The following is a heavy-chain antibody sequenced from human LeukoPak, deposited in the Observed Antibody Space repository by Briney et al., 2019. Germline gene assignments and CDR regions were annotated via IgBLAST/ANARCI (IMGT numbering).Heavy chain of an antibody. J-gene: IGHJ4*02. CDR2: IYYTGSI. D-gene: IGHD5-18*01. Sequence: SETLSLTCTVSAYSISSPNWWGWIRQPPGKGLEYIGYIYYTGSIYYNPSLKSRVTMSVDTSKNHFSLKLSSVTAVDTAVYYCARTDSYGYYFDYWGQGTLVTVSS. CDR3: ARTDSYGYYFDY. V-gene: IGHV4-28*05. CDR1: AYSISSPNW.